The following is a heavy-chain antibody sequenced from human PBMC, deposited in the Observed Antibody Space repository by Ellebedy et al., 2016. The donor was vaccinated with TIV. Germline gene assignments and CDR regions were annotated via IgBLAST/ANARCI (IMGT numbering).Heavy chain of an antibody. CDR2: IYYSGST. Sequence: MPSETLSLTCTVSGGSISSGSYYWAWIRQPPGKGLEWIGTIYYSGSTYYNPSLKSRVTISVDTSRNHFSLELTSVSAADSAVYYCARPVAPYLYYYGMDVWGRGTTVTVSS. J-gene: IGHJ6*02. V-gene: IGHV4-39*02. CDR1: GGSISSGSYY. CDR3: ARPVAPYLYYYGMDV.